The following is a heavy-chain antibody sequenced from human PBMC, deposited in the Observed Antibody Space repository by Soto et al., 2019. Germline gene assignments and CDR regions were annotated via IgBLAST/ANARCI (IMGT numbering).Heavy chain of an antibody. D-gene: IGHD4-17*01. Sequence: XVKVSCKASGYTFTIYDINWVRQATGQGLEXMGWMXTHSGNKGYAXXFQGRVTXXRNNYIRTAYMEMRSLRSEDTAVYYCARTLYGDKVDYWGQGNMVTVS. CDR3: ARTLYGDKVDY. J-gene: IGHJ4*02. CDR2: MXTHSGNK. CDR1: GYTFTIYD. V-gene: IGHV1-8*01.